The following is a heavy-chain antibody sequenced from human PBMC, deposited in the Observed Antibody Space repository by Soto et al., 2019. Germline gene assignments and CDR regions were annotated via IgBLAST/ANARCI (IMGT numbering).Heavy chain of an antibody. J-gene: IGHJ3*02. CDR1: GFTFSSYG. Sequence: QVQLVESGGGVVQPGRSLRLSCAASGFTFSSYGMHWVRQAPGKGLEWVAVISYDGSNKYYADSVKGRFTNSRDNSKNTLYLQMNSLRAEDTAVYYCAKGLWFGELPFDAFDIWGQGTMVTVSS. D-gene: IGHD3-10*01. CDR3: AKGLWFGELPFDAFDI. V-gene: IGHV3-30*18. CDR2: ISYDGSNK.